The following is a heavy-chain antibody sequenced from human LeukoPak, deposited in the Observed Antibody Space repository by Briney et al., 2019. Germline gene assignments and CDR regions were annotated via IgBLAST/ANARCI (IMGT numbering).Heavy chain of an antibody. CDR2: IKQDGSEK. CDR3: ARDGDYDYVWGSYRYPPFDY. Sequence: QPGGSLRLSCAASGFTFSSYWMSWVRQAPGKGLEWVANIKQDGSEKYYVDSVKGRFTISRDNAKNSLYLQMNSLRAEDTPVYYCARDGDYDYVWGSYRYPPFDYWGQGTLVTVSS. CDR1: GFTFSSYW. J-gene: IGHJ4*02. V-gene: IGHV3-7*01. D-gene: IGHD3-16*02.